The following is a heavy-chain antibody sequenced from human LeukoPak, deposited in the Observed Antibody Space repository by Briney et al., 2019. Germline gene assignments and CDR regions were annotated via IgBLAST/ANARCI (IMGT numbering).Heavy chain of an antibody. CDR2: ISYDGSDE. CDR3: AREGQWGPHSPGNYHYMDV. V-gene: IGHV3-30*04. CDR1: GFISNMYA. Sequence: PGGSLRLSRGASGFISNMYAIHWVRQAPGKGLEWVAVISYDGSDEKYADFVKGRFTISRDSSKNTLSLQMNSLRVEDTAVYYCAREGQWGPHSPGNYHYMDVWGRGTTVTVSS. D-gene: IGHD6-19*01. J-gene: IGHJ6*03.